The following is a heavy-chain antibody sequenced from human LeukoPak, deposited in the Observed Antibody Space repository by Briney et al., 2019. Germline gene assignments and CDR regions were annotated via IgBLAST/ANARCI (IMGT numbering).Heavy chain of an antibody. CDR1: GFTFSHYS. J-gene: IGHJ4*02. D-gene: IGHD5-18*01. CDR3: ARFTPDTAMVFDY. Sequence: KSGGSLRLSCAASGFTFSHYSMNMNWVRQAPGKGLEWVSSISSSSNYIYYADSVKGRFTISRDNAKNSLYLQMNSLRVEDTAVYYCARFTPDTAMVFDYWGQGTLVTVSS. CDR2: ISSSSNYI. V-gene: IGHV3-21*01.